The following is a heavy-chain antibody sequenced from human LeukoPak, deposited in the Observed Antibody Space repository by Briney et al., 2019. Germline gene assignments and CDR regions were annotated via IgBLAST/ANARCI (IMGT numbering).Heavy chain of an antibody. CDR1: GFTFSSYG. CDR2: IRYDGSNK. Sequence: GGSLRLSCAASGFTFSSYGMHWVRQAPGKGLEWVAFIRYDGSNKYYADSVKGRFTISRDNAKNSLYLQMNSLRAEDTAVYYCARKLFSSSWYRGYNWFDPWGQGTLVTVS. D-gene: IGHD6-13*01. V-gene: IGHV3-30*02. CDR3: ARKLFSSSWYRGYNWFDP. J-gene: IGHJ5*02.